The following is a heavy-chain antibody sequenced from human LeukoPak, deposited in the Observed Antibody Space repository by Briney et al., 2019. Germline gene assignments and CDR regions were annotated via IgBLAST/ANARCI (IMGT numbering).Heavy chain of an antibody. CDR2: ISSSGSNI. CDR3: ARSGRGSCYTQCDAFDI. Sequence: PGGSLRLSCAPSGLTFSSYEVNWVRQAPGRGLEWVSYISSSGSNIYYADSVKGRFTISRDNAKNSLYLQMNSLRAEDTAVYYCARSGRGSCYTQCDAFDIWGQGTMVTVSS. CDR1: GLTFSSYE. D-gene: IGHD2-15*01. V-gene: IGHV3-48*03. J-gene: IGHJ3*02.